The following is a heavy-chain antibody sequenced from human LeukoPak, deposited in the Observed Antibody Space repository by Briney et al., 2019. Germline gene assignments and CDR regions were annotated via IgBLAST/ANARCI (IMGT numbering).Heavy chain of an antibody. J-gene: IGHJ1*01. CDR3: ASDHYYDSSGYYGNEYFQH. V-gene: IGHV4-59*01. CDR1: GGSISSYY. CDR2: IYYSGST. D-gene: IGHD3-22*01. Sequence: SETLSLTCTVSGGSISSYYWSWIRQPPGKGLEWIGYIYYSGSTNYNPSLKSRVTISVDTSKNQFSLKLSSVTAADTAVSYCASDHYYDSSGYYGNEYFQHWGQGTLVTVSS.